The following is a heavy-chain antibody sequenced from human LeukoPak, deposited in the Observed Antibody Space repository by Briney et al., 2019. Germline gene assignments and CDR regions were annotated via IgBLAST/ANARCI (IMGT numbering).Heavy chain of an antibody. CDR2: MNPKTGGT. V-gene: IGHV1-2*02. CDR1: GYTFTDYY. J-gene: IGHJ3*02. CDR3: ARDWVSYYDSSGYDAFDI. Sequence: ASVKVSCKASGYTFTDYYIHWVRQAPGQGLEWMAWMNPKTGGTSYAQKFQGRVTMTRDTSISTAYMELSRLRFDDTAVYYCARDWVSYYDSSGYDAFDIWGQGTMVTVSS. D-gene: IGHD3-22*01.